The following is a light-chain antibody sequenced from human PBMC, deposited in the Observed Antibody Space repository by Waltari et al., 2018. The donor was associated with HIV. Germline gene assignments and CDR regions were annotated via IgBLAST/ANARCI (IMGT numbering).Light chain of an antibody. CDR3: QQYYSYPLT. Sequence: AIRMTQSPSSFSASTGDRVTITCRASHNITSYLAWYQQKPGKAPNLLIYAASTLQSGVPSRFSGSGSGTDFTLTVSCLQSEDFATYYCQQYYSYPLTFGGGTKVEIK. V-gene: IGKV1-8*01. CDR2: AAS. J-gene: IGKJ4*01. CDR1: HNITSY.